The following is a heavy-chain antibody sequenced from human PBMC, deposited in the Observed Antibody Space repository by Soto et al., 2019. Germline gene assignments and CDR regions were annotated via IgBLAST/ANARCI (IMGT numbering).Heavy chain of an antibody. V-gene: IGHV4-31*03. CDR1: GGSISSGGYY. CDR2: IYYSGST. D-gene: IGHD5-12*01. Sequence: QVQLQESGPGLVKPSQTLSLTCTVSGGSISSGGYYWSWIRQHPGKGLEWIGYIYYSGSTYYNPYLKSRVTIAVDTSKNQFSQKLGSVTAADTAVYYCAREHVEMATKDAFDIWGQGTMVTVSS. J-gene: IGHJ3*02. CDR3: AREHVEMATKDAFDI.